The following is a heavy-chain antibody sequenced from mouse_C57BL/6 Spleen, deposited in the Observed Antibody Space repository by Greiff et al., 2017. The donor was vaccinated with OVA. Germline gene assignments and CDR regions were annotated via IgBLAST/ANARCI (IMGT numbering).Heavy chain of an antibody. CDR1: GYSITSGYY. D-gene: IGHD1-1*01. V-gene: IGHV3-6*01. CDR3: ARKNDYYGSSYGDFDY. CDR2: ISYDGSN. J-gene: IGHJ2*01. Sequence: EVQLQESGPGLVKPSQSLSLTCSVTGYSITSGYYWNWIRQFPGNKLEWMGYISYDGSNNYNPSLKNRISITRDTSKNQFFLKLNSVTTEDTATYYCARKNDYYGSSYGDFDYWGQGTTLTVSS.